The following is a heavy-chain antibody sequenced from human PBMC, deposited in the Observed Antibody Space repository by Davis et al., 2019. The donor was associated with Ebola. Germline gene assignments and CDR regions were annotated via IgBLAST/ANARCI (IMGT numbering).Heavy chain of an antibody. V-gene: IGHV3-30*04. CDR2: ISSDGTSK. J-gene: IGHJ4*02. D-gene: IGHD6-19*01. CDR3: ARASWGYNSGWYPDY. Sequence: GESLKISCTASGFTFRSHAIHWVRQAPGKGLDWVTVISSDGTSKNYADSVKGRFTISRDNSQNTLYLEMNSLRAEDTAVYYCARASWGYNSGWYPDYWGQGTRVTVSS. CDR1: GFTFRSHA.